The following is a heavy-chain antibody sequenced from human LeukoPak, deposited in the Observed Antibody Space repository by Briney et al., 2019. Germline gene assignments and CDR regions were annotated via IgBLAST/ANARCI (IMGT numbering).Heavy chain of an antibody. CDR3: ARHTGSVDAMDV. CDR1: GYSFTSYW. V-gene: IGHV5-51*01. D-gene: IGHD4-17*01. J-gene: IGHJ6*02. Sequence: GESLKISCQGSGYSFTSYWIGWVRQKPGKGLEWMGIIYPGDSDTRYSPSFRGQVTISADKSISTAYLQWSSVKASETAIYYCARHTGSVDAMDVWGQGTTITVSS. CDR2: IYPGDSDT.